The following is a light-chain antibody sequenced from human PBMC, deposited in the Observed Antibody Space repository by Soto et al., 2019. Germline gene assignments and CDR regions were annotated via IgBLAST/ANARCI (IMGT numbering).Light chain of an antibody. CDR1: SSNIGAGYD. CDR2: GNY. CDR3: QSYDSSLSGHVV. Sequence: QSVLTQPPSVSGAPGQRVTISCTGSSSNIGAGYDVLWHQQLPGTAPKLLIYGNYNRPSGVPDRFSGSKSGTSASLAITGLQAEDEADYYCQSYDSSLSGHVVFGGGTKLTVL. J-gene: IGLJ2*01. V-gene: IGLV1-40*01.